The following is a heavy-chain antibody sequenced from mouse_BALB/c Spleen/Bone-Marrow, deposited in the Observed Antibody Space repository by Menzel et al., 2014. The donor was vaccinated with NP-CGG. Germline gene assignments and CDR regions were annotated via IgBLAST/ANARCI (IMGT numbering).Heavy chain of an antibody. CDR3: ARYRLGTYFDY. CDR1: GFNIKDTY. J-gene: IGHJ2*01. CDR2: IDPANGNT. D-gene: IGHD2-14*01. Sequence: EVKLVESGAELVKPGASVELSCTASGFNIKDTYMHWVKQRPEQGLEWIGRIDPANGNTKYDPKFQGKATITADTSSNIAYLQLSSLTSEDTAVYYCARYRLGTYFDYWGQGTTLTVSS. V-gene: IGHV14-3*02.